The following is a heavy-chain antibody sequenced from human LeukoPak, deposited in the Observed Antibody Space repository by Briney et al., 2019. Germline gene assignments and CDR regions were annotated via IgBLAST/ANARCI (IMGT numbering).Heavy chain of an antibody. V-gene: IGHV1-18*01. CDR1: GYTFTSYG. D-gene: IGHD4-23*01. CDR2: ISAYNGNT. CDR3: ARGGFTVVTPDAFDI. Sequence: PAASVKVSCKASGYTFTSYGISWVRQAPGQGLEWMGWISAYNGNTNYAQKLQGRVTMTTDTSTSTAYMELRSLRSDDTAVYYCARGGFTVVTPDAFDIWVQGTMVTVSS. J-gene: IGHJ3*02.